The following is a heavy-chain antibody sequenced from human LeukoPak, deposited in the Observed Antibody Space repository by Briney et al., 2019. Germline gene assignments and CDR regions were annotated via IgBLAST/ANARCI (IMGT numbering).Heavy chain of an antibody. V-gene: IGHV4-4*07. J-gene: IGHJ6*03. CDR2: IFTTGST. D-gene: IGHD1-26*01. CDR3: ARDGKRVYYMDV. Sequence: PSETLSLTCAVYGGSFSRYYWTWIRQPAGKGLEWIGRIFTTGSTNYNPSLKSRVTMSVDTSKNQFSLKLSSVTAADTAVYYCARDGKRVYYMDVWGKGTTVTISS. CDR1: GGSFSRYY.